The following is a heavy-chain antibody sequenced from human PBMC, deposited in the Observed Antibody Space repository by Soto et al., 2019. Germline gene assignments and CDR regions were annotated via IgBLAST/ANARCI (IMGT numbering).Heavy chain of an antibody. CDR3: ARDRIIRIAALERGNYYYGMDV. J-gene: IGHJ6*02. CDR2: ISAYNGNT. D-gene: IGHD6-13*01. CDR1: GYTFTSYG. Sequence: PGASVKVSCKASGYTFTSYGISWVRQAPGQGLEWMGWISAYNGNTNYAQKLQGRVTMTTDTSTSTAYMELRSLRSDDTAVYYCARDRIIRIAALERGNYYYGMDVWGQGTTVTVSS. V-gene: IGHV1-18*04.